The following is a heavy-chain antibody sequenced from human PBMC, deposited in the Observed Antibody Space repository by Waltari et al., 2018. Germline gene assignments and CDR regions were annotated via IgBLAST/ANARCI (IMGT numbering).Heavy chain of an antibody. D-gene: IGHD1-26*01. Sequence: QVQLVQSGAEVKKPGASVKVSCKTSGYPFTSYYMHWVRQAPGQGLEWMRWINTRNGGTNYAQKYQGRVTMTRETSISTAYMELSRLISNDTAVYYCARTYQSGSYSDYWGQGTPVTVSS. CDR1: GYPFTSYY. V-gene: IGHV1-2*02. CDR2: INTRNGGT. J-gene: IGHJ4*02. CDR3: ARTYQSGSYSDY.